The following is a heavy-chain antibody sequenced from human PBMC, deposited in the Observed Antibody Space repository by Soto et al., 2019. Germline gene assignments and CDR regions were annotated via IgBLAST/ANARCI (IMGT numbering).Heavy chain of an antibody. D-gene: IGHD3-10*01. Sequence: GASVKVSCKASGYTFTSYAMHWVRQAPGQRLEWMGWINAGNGNTKYSQKFQGRVTITRDTSASTAYMELSSLRSEDTAVYYCARNLRGRVHMNVWGKGTTVTVSS. V-gene: IGHV1-3*01. CDR1: GYTFTSYA. CDR2: INAGNGNT. CDR3: ARNLRGRVHMNV. J-gene: IGHJ6*03.